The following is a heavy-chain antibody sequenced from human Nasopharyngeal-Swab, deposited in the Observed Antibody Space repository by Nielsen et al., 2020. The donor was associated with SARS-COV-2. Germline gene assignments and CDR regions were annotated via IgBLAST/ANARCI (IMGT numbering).Heavy chain of an antibody. CDR3: ARDRIDSGFDY. CDR2: INAGNGNT. Sequence: ASVKVSCKASGYTFTSYAMHWGRQAPGQRLEWMGWINAGNGNTKYSQKFQGRVTITRDTSASTAYMELSSLRSEDTAVYYCARDRIDSGFDYWGQGTLVTVSS. V-gene: IGHV1-3*01. CDR1: GYTFTSYA. D-gene: IGHD3-10*01. J-gene: IGHJ4*02.